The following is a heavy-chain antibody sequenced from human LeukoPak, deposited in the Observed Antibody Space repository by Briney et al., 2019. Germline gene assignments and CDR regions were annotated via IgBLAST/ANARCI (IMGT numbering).Heavy chain of an antibody. J-gene: IGHJ5*02. CDR3: ARDYWYSSSWYWFDP. V-gene: IGHV4-59*01. D-gene: IGHD6-13*01. Sequence: SETLSLTCPVSGGSISSYYWSWIRQPPRKGLEWIGYIYYSGSTNYTPALKSRVTISVDTSKNQFSLKLSSVTAADTAVYYCARDYWYSSSWYWFDPWGQGTRVTVSS. CDR1: GGSISSYY. CDR2: IYYSGST.